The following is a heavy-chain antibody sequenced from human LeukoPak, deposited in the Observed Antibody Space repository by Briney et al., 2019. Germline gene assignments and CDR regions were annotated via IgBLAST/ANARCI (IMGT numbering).Heavy chain of an antibody. Sequence: PSETLSLTCGVSGDSISSDGHSWSWIRQPPGKGLEWVGYIYHSGAAYHNPSLKSRVTISVDTSKNQFSLKLSSVTAADTAVYYCARGSGRYYGSGSYYIAYYFDYWGQGTLVTVSS. CDR1: GDSISSDGHS. CDR2: IYHSGAA. J-gene: IGHJ4*02. D-gene: IGHD3-10*01. V-gene: IGHV4-30-4*07. CDR3: ARGSGRYYGSGSYYIAYYFDY.